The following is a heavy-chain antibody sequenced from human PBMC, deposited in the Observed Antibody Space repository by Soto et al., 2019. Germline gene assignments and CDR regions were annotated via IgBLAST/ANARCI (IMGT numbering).Heavy chain of an antibody. CDR3: ARDLRGGSSGMEV. Sequence: QVQLQESGPGLVKPSQTLSLTCTVSGGSISSGGYYWSWIRQHPGKGLEWIGYIYYSGSTYYNPSLSSRVTISVNTSKNQFSLKLSSVTAADTAVYYCARDLRGGSSGMEVWGQGTTVTVSS. D-gene: IGHD3-10*01. J-gene: IGHJ6*02. CDR2: IYYSGST. CDR1: GGSISSGGYY. V-gene: IGHV4-31*03.